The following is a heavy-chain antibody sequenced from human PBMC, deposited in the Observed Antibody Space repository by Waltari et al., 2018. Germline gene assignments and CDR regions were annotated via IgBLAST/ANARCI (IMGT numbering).Heavy chain of an antibody. CDR3: ARAPCYNAHCWFDP. D-gene: IGHD3-10*01. CDR2: IYTDGGMT. V-gene: IGHV3-74*01. Sequence: EVQLVESGGGLVQPGGSLRLSCAASGFTFSSYWMHWARQAPGKGLVWVSRIYTDGGMTSYADSVKGRFTSSRDNAKNTLYLQMNGLRAEDTAVYYCARAPCYNAHCWFDPWGQGTLVTVSS. CDR1: GFTFSSYW. J-gene: IGHJ5*02.